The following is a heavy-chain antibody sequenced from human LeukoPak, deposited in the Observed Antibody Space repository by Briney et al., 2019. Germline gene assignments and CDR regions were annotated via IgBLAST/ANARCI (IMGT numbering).Heavy chain of an antibody. D-gene: IGHD4-4*01. CDR3: AKDPIDYTAGEYYFDY. V-gene: IGHV3-53*05. CDR2: IYSGGRT. Sequence: GGSLRLSCAASGFTVRSNYMSWVRQAPGKGLEWVAVIYSGGRTYYADSVEGRFTISRDNSKNTLYLQMNSLRAEDTAVYYCAKDPIDYTAGEYYFDYWGQGNLVTVSS. J-gene: IGHJ4*02. CDR1: GFTVRSNY.